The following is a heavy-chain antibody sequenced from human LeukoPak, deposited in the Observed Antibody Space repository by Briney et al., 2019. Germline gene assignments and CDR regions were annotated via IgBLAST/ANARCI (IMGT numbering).Heavy chain of an antibody. V-gene: IGHV3-7*01. CDR1: GFTFSSDW. CDR2: IKEDGSEK. D-gene: IGHD2-8*02. CDR3: ARDEVSGGLTY. J-gene: IGHJ4*02. Sequence: GESLRLSCVASGFTFSSDWMSWSRKSQGKGLEWVANIKEDGSEKDYVDSVKGRFTVSRDNAKNSFFLQMDSSMTEDTAVYYWARDEVSGGLTYWGQGIQVTVSS.